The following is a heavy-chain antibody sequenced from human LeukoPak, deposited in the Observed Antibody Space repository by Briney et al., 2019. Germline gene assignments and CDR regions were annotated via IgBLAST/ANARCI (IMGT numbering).Heavy chain of an antibody. D-gene: IGHD3-10*01. CDR1: GGSISSGDYY. V-gene: IGHV4-30-4*01. J-gene: IGHJ5*02. CDR3: ARDPSGSARRFDP. CDR2: IYYSGST. Sequence: SQTLSLTCTVSGGSISSGDYYWSWIRQPPGKGLEWIGYIYYSGSTYYNPSLKSRVTISVDTSKNQFSLKLSSVTAADTAVYYCARDPSGSARRFDPWGQGTLVTVSS.